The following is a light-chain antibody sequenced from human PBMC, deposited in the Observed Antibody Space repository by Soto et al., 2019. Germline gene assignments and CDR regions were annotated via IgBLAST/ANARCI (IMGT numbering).Light chain of an antibody. CDR2: DAS. Sequence: DIQMTQSPSSLSASVGDRVTMTCQASQNITTYLNWYQQRPGQAPKLLIYDASILEPGVPSRFSGSGAGTEFTFTIDSLQPEDIATYYCQQYDDPALTFGGGTKVE. J-gene: IGKJ4*01. CDR1: QNITTY. CDR3: QQYDDPALT. V-gene: IGKV1-33*01.